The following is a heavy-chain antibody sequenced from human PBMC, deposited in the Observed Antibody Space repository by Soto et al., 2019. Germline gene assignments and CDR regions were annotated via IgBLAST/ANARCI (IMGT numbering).Heavy chain of an antibody. J-gene: IGHJ6*01. CDR1: GYSFTTYW. CDR2: IYLGDSDT. Sequence: GESLQISCKGSGYSFTTYWICWVRQMPVKGLEWMGIIYLGDSDTRYSPSFQAQVTISADKSISTAFLQWSSLKASDTAMYYCARHRVSRDYAGFVFWGQGTTVAVCS. V-gene: IGHV5-51*01. D-gene: IGHD4-17*01. CDR3: ARHRVSRDYAGFVF.